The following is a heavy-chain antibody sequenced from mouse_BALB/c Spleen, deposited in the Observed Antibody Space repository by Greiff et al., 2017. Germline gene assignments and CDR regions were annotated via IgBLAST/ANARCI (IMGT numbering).Heavy chain of an antibody. V-gene: IGHV5-17*02. D-gene: IGHD2-2*01. CDR1: GFTFSSFG. CDR3: ARAVTTLPFDY. Sequence: EVQLVESGGGLVQPGGSRKLSCAASGFTFSSFGMHWVRQAPEKGLEWVAYISSGSSTIYYADTVKGRFTISRDNPKNTLFLQMTSLRSEDTAMYYCARAVTTLPFDYWGQGTTLTVSS. CDR2: ISSGSSTI. J-gene: IGHJ2*01.